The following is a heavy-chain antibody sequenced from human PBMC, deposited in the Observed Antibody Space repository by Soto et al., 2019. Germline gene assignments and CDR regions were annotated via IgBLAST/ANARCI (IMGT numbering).Heavy chain of an antibody. Sequence: PGGSLRLSCAASGFTFSSYSMNWVRQAPGKGLEWVSYISSSSSTIYYADSVKGRFTISRDNAKNSLYLQMNSLRAEDTAVYYCARDRPFPTIFGVVPKWDFGWFDPWGQGTLVTVS. CDR3: ARDRPFPTIFGVVPKWDFGWFDP. CDR2: ISSSSSTI. D-gene: IGHD3-3*01. J-gene: IGHJ5*02. V-gene: IGHV3-48*01. CDR1: GFTFSSYS.